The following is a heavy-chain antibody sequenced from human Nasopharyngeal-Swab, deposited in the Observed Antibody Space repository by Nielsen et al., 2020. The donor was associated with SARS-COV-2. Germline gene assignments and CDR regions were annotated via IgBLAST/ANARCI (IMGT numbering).Heavy chain of an antibody. CDR3: ARGSRFTIFGVVPDYYYGMDV. D-gene: IGHD3-3*01. V-gene: IGHV4-4*07. CDR1: GGSISSYY. J-gene: IGHJ6*02. Sequence: GSLRLSCTVSGGSISSYYWSWIRQPAGKGLEWIGRIYTSGGTNYNPSLKSRVTMSVDTSKNQFSLKLSSVTAADTAVYYCARGSRFTIFGVVPDYYYGMDVWGQGTTVTVSS. CDR2: IYTSGGT.